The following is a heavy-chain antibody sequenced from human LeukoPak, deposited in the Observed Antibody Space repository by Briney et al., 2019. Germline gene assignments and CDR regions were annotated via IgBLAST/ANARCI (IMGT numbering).Heavy chain of an antibody. V-gene: IGHV5-10-1*01. CDR3: ARLTYYGSGSNPLDY. CDR2: IDPSDSYT. CDR1: GYSFTSYW. J-gene: IGHJ4*02. D-gene: IGHD3-10*01. Sequence: GESLKISCKGSGYSFTSYWISWVRQMPGKGLEWMGRIDPSDSYTNYSPSFQGHVTIPADKSISTAYLQWSSLKASDTAMYYCARLTYYGSGSNPLDYWGQGTLVTVSS.